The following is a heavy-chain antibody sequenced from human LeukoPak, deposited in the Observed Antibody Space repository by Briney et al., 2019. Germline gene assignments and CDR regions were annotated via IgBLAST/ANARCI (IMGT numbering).Heavy chain of an antibody. D-gene: IGHD5-18*01. V-gene: IGHV4-59*01. CDR1: GGSLSNYY. Sequence: WETLSLTCTVSGGSLSNYYRNWLRQPPGKGLEWLGYLHYSGSTTYNPSLKSRHPISVDMSKKQFSLNLISETAADAAVYYCARAGGGYTNGYWFHPWGQGTLVTVSS. CDR2: LHYSGST. J-gene: IGHJ5*02. CDR3: ARAGGGYTNGYWFHP.